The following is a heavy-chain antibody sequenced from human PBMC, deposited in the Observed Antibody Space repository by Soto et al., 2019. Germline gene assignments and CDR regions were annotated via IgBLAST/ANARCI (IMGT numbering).Heavy chain of an antibody. V-gene: IGHV4-59*01. J-gene: IGHJ4*02. CDR3: ARGSAVYDFWSGYYIKEFDY. D-gene: IGHD3-3*01. Sequence: QVQLQESGPGLVKPSETLSLTCTVSGGSISSYYWSWIRQPPGKGLEWIGYIYYSGSTNYNPSLKSRVTISVDTSKNQFSLKLSSVTAADTAVYYCARGSAVYDFWSGYYIKEFDYWGQGTLVTVSS. CDR1: GGSISSYY. CDR2: IYYSGST.